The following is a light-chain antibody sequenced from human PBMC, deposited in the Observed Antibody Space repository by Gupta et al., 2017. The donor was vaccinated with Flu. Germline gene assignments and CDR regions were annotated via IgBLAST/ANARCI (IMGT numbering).Light chain of an antibody. V-gene: IGKV3-15*01. CDR2: GAS. CDR3: QQDNDWPLT. Sequence: PATLSVSPGERATLSCRASQSVTSNLAWYQQKPGQAPRLLIYGASTRATGFPARFSGSGYGTEFSLTISSLHSEDFAVYYCQQDNDWPLTFGGGTKVEIK. J-gene: IGKJ4*01. CDR1: QSVTSN.